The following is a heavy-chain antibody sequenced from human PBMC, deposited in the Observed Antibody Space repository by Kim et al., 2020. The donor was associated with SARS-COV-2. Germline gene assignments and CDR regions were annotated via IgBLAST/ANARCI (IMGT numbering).Heavy chain of an antibody. V-gene: IGHV3-33*06. CDR3: AKDRIQLWSQGYYYGMDV. Sequence: KGRFTISRDNSKNTRYLQMNSLRAEDTTVYYCAKDRIQLWSQGYYYGMDVWGQGTTVTVSS. D-gene: IGHD5-18*01. J-gene: IGHJ6*01.